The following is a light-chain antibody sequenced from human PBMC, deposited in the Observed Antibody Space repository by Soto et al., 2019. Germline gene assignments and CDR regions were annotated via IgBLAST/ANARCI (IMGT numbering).Light chain of an antibody. CDR2: AAS. CDR3: QYSGTSFRVT. Sequence: EIVLTQSPGTLSLSPGERATLSCRASQSVTNNNLAWYQKKPGQAHMLLIYAASRRSTGIPDRFSGSGSGRDFTLTVIRLGPEDFALYFCQYSGTSFRVTFGPGTKVDIK. J-gene: IGKJ3*01. V-gene: IGKV3-20*01. CDR1: QSVTNNN.